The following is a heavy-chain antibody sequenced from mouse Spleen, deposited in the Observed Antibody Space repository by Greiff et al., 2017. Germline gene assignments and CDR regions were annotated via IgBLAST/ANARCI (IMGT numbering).Heavy chain of an antibody. J-gene: IGHJ3*01. CDR1: GYTFTDHT. CDR2: IYPRDGST. V-gene: IGHV1-78*01. Sequence: QVQLQQSDAELVKPGASVKISCKVSGYTFTDHTIHWMKQRPEQGLEWIGYIYPRDGSTKYNEKFKGKATLTADKSSSTAYMQLNSLTSEDSAVYCGATEGGIEGGAWFAYWGQGTLVTVSA. CDR3: ATEGGIEGGAWFAY.